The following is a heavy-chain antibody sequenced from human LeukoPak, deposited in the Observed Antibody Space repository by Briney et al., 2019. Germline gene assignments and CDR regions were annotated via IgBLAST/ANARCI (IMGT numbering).Heavy chain of an antibody. J-gene: IGHJ4*02. CDR1: GFTFSSYA. V-gene: IGHV3-23*01. CDR3: AKDTSIGKYCTSGVCSPFDY. D-gene: IGHD2-8*01. Sequence: GGSLRLSCVGSGFTFSSYAMSWVRQAPGKGLEWVSAISDSGDYTYYVGSARGGFTISRDNSKNTLYLHVNSLRAEDTDVYYCAKDTSIGKYCTSGVCSPFDYWGQGTLVTVSS. CDR2: ISDSGDYT.